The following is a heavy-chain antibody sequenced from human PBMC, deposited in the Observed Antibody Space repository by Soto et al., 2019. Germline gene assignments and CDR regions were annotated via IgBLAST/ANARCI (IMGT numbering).Heavy chain of an antibody. V-gene: IGHV3-74*03. CDR1: GFTFSSYW. CDR2: INTDGSST. D-gene: IGHD3-10*01. CDR3: VKAAARGDY. J-gene: IGHJ4*02. Sequence: GGSLRLSCAASGFTFSSYWMHWVRQVPGKGLVWVSRINTDGSSTTYADSVKGRFTISRDNAKNTLYLQMNSLRAEDSAVYYCVKAAARGDYWGQGTLVTVSS.